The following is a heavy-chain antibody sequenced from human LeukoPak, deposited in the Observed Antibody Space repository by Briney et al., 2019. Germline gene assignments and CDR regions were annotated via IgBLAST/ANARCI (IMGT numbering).Heavy chain of an antibody. V-gene: IGHV3-74*03. CDR1: GFSFSDYW. D-gene: IGHD2-8*01. CDR2: INRDGSET. CDR3: ASRLGHCPRNNCYEGF. J-gene: IGHJ4*02. Sequence: GGSLRLSCVGSGFSFSDYWMHWVRQVPGEGPVWVSRINRDGSETKYADFVRGRFTVSRDNARNTLYLQMNSLRAEDTAVYYCASRLGHCPRNNCYEGFWGQGTLVIVSS.